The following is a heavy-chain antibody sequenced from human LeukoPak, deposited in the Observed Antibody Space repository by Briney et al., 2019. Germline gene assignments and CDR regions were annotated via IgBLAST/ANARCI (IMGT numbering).Heavy chain of an antibody. CDR1: GFTFRSYD. D-gene: IGHD6-19*01. V-gene: IGHV3-23*01. CDR2: ISASGGST. J-gene: IGHJ4*02. Sequence: GGSLRLSCAASGFTFRSYDMTWVRQAPGKGLEWVSAISASGGSTYYADSVKGRFTISRDNSKNTLYLQINSLRAEDTAIYSCAPHAKAVAGFAYWGRGTLVTVSS. CDR3: APHAKAVAGFAY.